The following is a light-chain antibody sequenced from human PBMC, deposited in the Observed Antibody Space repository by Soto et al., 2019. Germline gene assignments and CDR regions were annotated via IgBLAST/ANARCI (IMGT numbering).Light chain of an antibody. Sequence: EIVLTQSPGTLSLSPGERATLSCRASPSVSSSYLAWYQQKPGQAPRLLIYGASSRATGIPDRFSGSGSGTDVTLTISRLEPEAFAVYYCQQYGRAPHSFGQGTRVEIK. CDR3: QQYGRAPHS. CDR2: GAS. CDR1: PSVSSSY. V-gene: IGKV3-20*01. J-gene: IGKJ1*01.